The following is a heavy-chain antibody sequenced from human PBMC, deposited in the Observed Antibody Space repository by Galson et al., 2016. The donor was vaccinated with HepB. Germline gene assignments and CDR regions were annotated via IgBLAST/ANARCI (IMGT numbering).Heavy chain of an antibody. J-gene: IGHJ4*02. Sequence: SLRLSCAASGFTFKKYGFNWVRLTPGKGLEWLSYIEGYSKIIHYTESVRGRFTVSRDNAKNSVYLQLSGLRVEDTAIYYCARDGPNYNYDFWGQGTLVTVSS. CDR3: ARDGPNYNYDF. V-gene: IGHV3-48*04. CDR1: GFTFKKYG. CDR2: IEGYSKII. D-gene: IGHD5-24*01.